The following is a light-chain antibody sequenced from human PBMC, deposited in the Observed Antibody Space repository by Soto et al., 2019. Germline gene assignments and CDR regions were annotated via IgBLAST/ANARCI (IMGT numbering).Light chain of an antibody. J-gene: IGKJ1*01. V-gene: IGKV3-20*01. CDR2: DAS. CDR3: QQYGTSPRT. Sequence: ENMLTQSPGTLSLSPEERVTLSCRASQDIRSHLAWYQQKPGQAPRLLIFDASSRATGIPDRFSGSGSGTDFTLSISRLEPEDFAVYYCQQYGTSPRTFGQGTKVDIK. CDR1: QDIRSH.